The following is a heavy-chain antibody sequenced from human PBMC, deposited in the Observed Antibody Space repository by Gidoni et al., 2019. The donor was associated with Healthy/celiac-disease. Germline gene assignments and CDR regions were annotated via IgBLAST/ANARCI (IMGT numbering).Heavy chain of an antibody. Sequence: EVQLLESGGGLVQPGGSLRPSCAASGFTFSSYAMSWVRQAPGKGLEWVSAISGSGGSTYYADSVKGRFTISRDNSKNTLYLQMNSLRAEDTAVYYCAKTPRGGYYDSSGYYHPGDYWGQGTLVTVSS. V-gene: IGHV3-23*01. CDR1: GFTFSSYA. D-gene: IGHD3-22*01. J-gene: IGHJ4*02. CDR3: AKTPRGGYYDSSGYYHPGDY. CDR2: ISGSGGST.